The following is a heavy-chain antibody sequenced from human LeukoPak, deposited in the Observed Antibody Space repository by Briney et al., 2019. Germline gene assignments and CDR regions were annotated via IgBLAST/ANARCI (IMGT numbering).Heavy chain of an antibody. CDR3: AKDRGY. CDR2: ISNSGDTT. V-gene: IGHV3-23*01. CDR1: GLTFSTCP. Sequence: GGSLRLSCAASGLTFSTCPMTWVRQAPGKGLEWVSAISNSGDTTYYADSVKGRFTNSRDNSKNTLYLQLNSLRAEDTAVYYCAKDRGYWGQGTLVTVSS. J-gene: IGHJ4*02.